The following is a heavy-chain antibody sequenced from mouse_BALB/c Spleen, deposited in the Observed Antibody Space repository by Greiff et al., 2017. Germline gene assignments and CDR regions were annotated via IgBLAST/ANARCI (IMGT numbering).Heavy chain of an antibody. CDR2: IDPANGNT. Sequence: VQLQQSGAELVKPGASVKLSCSASGFNIKDTYMHWVKQRPEQGLEWIGRIDPANGNTKYDPKFQGKATITADTSSNTAYLQLSSLTSEDTAVYDCARHGNVDYWGQGTTLTVSA. CDR1: GFNIKDTY. V-gene: IGHV14-3*02. D-gene: IGHD2-1*01. CDR3: ARHGNVDY. J-gene: IGHJ2*01.